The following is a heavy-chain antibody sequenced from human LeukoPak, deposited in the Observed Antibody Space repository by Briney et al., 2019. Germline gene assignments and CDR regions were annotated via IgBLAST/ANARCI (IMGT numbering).Heavy chain of an antibody. V-gene: IGHV4-39*01. CDR3: ARHPRYSYGDAFDI. CDR1: GGSISSSSYY. J-gene: IGHJ3*02. CDR2: IYYNGST. Sequence: SETLSLTCTVSGGSISSSSYYWGWIRQPPGKGLEWIGSIYYNGSTYYNPSLKSRVTISVDTSKNQFSLKLSSVTAADTAVYYCARHPRYSYGDAFDIWGQGTMVTVSS. D-gene: IGHD5-18*01.